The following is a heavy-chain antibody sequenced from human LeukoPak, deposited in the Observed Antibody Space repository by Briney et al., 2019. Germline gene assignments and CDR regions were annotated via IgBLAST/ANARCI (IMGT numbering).Heavy chain of an antibody. CDR2: INPSGGST. CDR1: GGTFSSYA. CDR3: ATALGDYYDSSGYYFYY. V-gene: IGHV1-46*01. D-gene: IGHD3-22*01. J-gene: IGHJ4*02. Sequence: ASVKVSCKASGGTFSSYAISWVRQAPGQGLEWMGIINPSGGSTSYAQKFQGRVTMTRDTSTSTACMELSSLRSEDTAVYYCATALGDYYDSSGYYFYYWGQGTLVTVSS.